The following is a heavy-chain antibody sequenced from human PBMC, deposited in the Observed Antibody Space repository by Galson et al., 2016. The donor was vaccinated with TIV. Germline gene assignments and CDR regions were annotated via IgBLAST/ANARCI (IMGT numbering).Heavy chain of an antibody. D-gene: IGHD3-3*01. CDR2: TYYRSKWYN. J-gene: IGHJ4*02. CDR3: ARATPSVFGVVMTLDY. CDR1: GDSVSSDSAA. V-gene: IGHV6-1*01. Sequence: CAISGDSVSSDSAAWNWIRQSPSRGLEWLGWTYYRSKWYNDYAVAVKSRITITPDTSKNQFSLQLTSVTPEDTAAYYCARATPSVFGVVMTLDYWGQGTLVTVSS.